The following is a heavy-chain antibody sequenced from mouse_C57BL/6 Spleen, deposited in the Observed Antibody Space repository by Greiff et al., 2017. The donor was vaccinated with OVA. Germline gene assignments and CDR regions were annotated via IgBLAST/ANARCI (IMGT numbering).Heavy chain of an antibody. V-gene: IGHV1-15*01. Sequence: QVQLQQSGAELVRPGASVTLSCKASGYTFTDYEMHWVKQTPVHGLEWIGAIDPETGGTAYNQKFKGKAILTADKSSSTAYMELRSLTSEDSAVYYCTRWGYEGYAMDYWGQGTSVTVSS. CDR2: IDPETGGT. CDR1: GYTFTDYE. CDR3: TRWGYEGYAMDY. D-gene: IGHD2-3*01. J-gene: IGHJ4*01.